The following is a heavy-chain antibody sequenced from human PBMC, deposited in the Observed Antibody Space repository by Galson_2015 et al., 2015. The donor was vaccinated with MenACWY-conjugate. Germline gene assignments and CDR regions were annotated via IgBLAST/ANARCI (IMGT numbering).Heavy chain of an antibody. D-gene: IGHD5-18*01. CDR3: ARVPGYSYGYYDW. J-gene: IGHJ4*02. CDR2: ISSSSSTI. Sequence: ALRLRCAASGLTFGTYGMNWVGQAPGKGLEWVSYISSSSSTIYYADSVKGRFTISRDNAKNSLYLQMNTLRDEDTAVYYCARVPGYSYGYYDWWGQGTLVTVSS. V-gene: IGHV3-48*02. CDR1: GLTFGTYG.